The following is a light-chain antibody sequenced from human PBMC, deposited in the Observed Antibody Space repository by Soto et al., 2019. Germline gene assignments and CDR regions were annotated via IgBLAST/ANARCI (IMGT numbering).Light chain of an antibody. V-gene: IGLV4-60*02. J-gene: IGLJ3*02. CDR3: ETWDSNTHV. CDR1: SGHSSYI. Sequence: QSVLTQSSSASASLGSSAKLTCTLSSGHSSYIIAWHQQQPGKAPRYLMKLEGSGSYNKGSGVPDRFSGSSSGADRYLTISNLQFEDEADYYCETWDSNTHVFGGGTKLTV. CDR2: LEGSGSY.